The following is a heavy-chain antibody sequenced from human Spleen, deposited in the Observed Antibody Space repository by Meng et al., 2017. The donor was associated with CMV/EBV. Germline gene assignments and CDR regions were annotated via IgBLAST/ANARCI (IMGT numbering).Heavy chain of an antibody. CDR3: AKDIVVVPAASGFWDY. Sequence: GESLKISCAASGFTFSSYAMSWVRQAPGKGLEWVSAISGSGGSTYYADSVKGRFTISRDNSKNTLYLQMNSLRAEDTAVYYCAKDIVVVPAASGFWDYWGQGTLVTVSS. CDR1: GFTFSSYA. J-gene: IGHJ4*02. D-gene: IGHD2-2*01. V-gene: IGHV3-23*01. CDR2: ISGSGGST.